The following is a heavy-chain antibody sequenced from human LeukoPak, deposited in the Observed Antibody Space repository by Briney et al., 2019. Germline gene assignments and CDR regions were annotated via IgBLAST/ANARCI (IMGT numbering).Heavy chain of an antibody. CDR3: ANLAVDYDSSGNIRG. J-gene: IGHJ4*02. CDR1: GFTFSNYA. Sequence: GGSLRLSCAASGFTFSNYAMTWVRQAPGKGLEWVSTVSSTGGNTYYADSVKGRFTISRDNSKNTLYLQMNSLRAEDTAVYYCANLAVDYDSSGNIRGWGQGTLVTVSS. D-gene: IGHD3-22*01. CDR2: VSSTGGNT. V-gene: IGHV3-23*01.